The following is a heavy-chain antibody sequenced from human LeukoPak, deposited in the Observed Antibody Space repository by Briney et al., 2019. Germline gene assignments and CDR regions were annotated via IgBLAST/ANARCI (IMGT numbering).Heavy chain of an antibody. CDR3: ARSDPQLRYYDILSLFDP. J-gene: IGHJ5*02. V-gene: IGHV1-8*01. D-gene: IGHD3-9*01. Sequence: GASVKVSCKVSGYTLTELSMHWVRQATGQGLEWMGWMNPNSGNTGYAQKFQGRVTMTRNTSISTAYMELSSLRSEDTAVYYCARSDPQLRYYDILSLFDPWGQGTLVTVSS. CDR2: MNPNSGNT. CDR1: GYTLTELS.